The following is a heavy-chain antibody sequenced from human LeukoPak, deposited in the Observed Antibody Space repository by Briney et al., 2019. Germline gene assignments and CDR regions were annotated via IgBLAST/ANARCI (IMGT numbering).Heavy chain of an antibody. Sequence: GGSLRLSCAASGFTFDDYGMSWVRQAPGKGLEWVSGINWNGGSTGYADSVKGRFTISRDNAKNSLCLQMNSLRAEDTALYYCARAWELLRLFDAFDIWGQGTMVTVSS. CDR2: INWNGGST. CDR3: ARAWELLRLFDAFDI. D-gene: IGHD1-26*01. CDR1: GFTFDDYG. V-gene: IGHV3-20*04. J-gene: IGHJ3*02.